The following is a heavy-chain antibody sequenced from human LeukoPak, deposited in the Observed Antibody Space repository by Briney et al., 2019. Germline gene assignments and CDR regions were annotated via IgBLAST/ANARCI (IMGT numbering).Heavy chain of an antibody. D-gene: IGHD3-22*01. V-gene: IGHV3-23*01. Sequence: GGSLRLSCAASGFTFSSYAMSWVRQAPGKGLEWVSAISGSGGSTYYADSVKGRFTISRDNSKNTLYLQMNSLRAEDTAVYYCAKGDSSGYYPTTLDVWGKGTTVTVSS. J-gene: IGHJ6*04. CDR1: GFTFSSYA. CDR3: AKGDSSGYYPTTLDV. CDR2: ISGSGGST.